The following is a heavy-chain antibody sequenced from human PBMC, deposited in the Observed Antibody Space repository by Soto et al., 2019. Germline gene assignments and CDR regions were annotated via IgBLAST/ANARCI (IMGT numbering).Heavy chain of an antibody. J-gene: IGHJ1*01. CDR3: GRVLPRRGPESLLRISRRGAGFQH. V-gene: IGHV4-34*01. CDR1: GGTFSGYY. Sequence: SETLSLTCAGYGGTFSGYYWSRIRQPPGKGLEWIGEINHSGSTNYNPSLKSRVTISVNTSNNQFSLKLSSVPAEDTAVYYCGRVLPRRGPESLLRISRRGAGFQHGAQGTLVSVSS. D-gene: IGHD6-13*01. CDR2: INHSGST.